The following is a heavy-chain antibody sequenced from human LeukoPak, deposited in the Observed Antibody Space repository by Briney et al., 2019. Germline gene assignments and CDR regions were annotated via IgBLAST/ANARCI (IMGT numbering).Heavy chain of an antibody. J-gene: IGHJ5*02. CDR3: ARVLGDPTRRYWYDP. CDR2: ISGSGGST. Sequence: GGSLRLSCAASGFTFSSYAMSWVRQAPGKGLEWVSAISGSGGSTYYADSVKGRFTISRDNSKNTLYLQMNSLRAEDTAVYYCARVLGDPTRRYWYDPWGQGTLVTVSS. D-gene: IGHD4-17*01. CDR1: GFTFSSYA. V-gene: IGHV3-23*01.